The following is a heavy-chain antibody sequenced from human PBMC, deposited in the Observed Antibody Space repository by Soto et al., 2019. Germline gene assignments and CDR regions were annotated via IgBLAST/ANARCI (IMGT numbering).Heavy chain of an antibody. CDR2: MNPNSGNT. CDR1: GYTCNSCD. V-gene: IGHV1-8*01. CDR3: ARVDITMVQGVNDYYYYGMDV. J-gene: IGHJ6*02. Sequence: ASVKVSCKASGYTCNSCDINWVRQATGQGLEWMGWMNPNSGNTGYAQKFQGRVTMTSNTSISTAYMELSSLRSEDTAVYYCARVDITMVQGVNDYYYYGMDVCGQGTTVTVSS. D-gene: IGHD3-10*01.